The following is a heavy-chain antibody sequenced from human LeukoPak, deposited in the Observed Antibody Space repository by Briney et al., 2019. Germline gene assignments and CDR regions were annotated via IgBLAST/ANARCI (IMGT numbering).Heavy chain of an antibody. V-gene: IGHV4-59*11. CDR3: ASGRQHYDFWSGYYTNYFDY. D-gene: IGHD3-3*01. J-gene: IGHJ4*02. CDR1: GGSISSHY. Sequence: PSETLSLTCTVSGGSISSHYWSWIRQPPGKGLEWVGYIYYSGSTNYNPSLKSRVTISVDTSKNQFSLKLSSVTAADTAVYYCASGRQHYDFWSGYYTNYFDYWGQGTLVTVSS. CDR2: IYYSGST.